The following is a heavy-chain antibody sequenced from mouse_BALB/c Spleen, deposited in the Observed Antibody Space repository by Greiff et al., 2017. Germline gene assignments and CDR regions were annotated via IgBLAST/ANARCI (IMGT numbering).Heavy chain of an antibody. CDR2: ISYSGST. D-gene: IGHD1-1*02. J-gene: IGHJ4*01. CDR3: ARFLGGNFAMDY. V-gene: IGHV3-2*02. Sequence: VQLQQSGPGLVKPSQSLSLTCTVTGYSITSDYAWNWIRQFPGNKLEWMGYISYSGSTSYNPSLKSRISITRDTSKNQFFLQLNSVTTEDTATYYCARFLGGNFAMDYWGQGTSVTVSS. CDR1: GYSITSDYA.